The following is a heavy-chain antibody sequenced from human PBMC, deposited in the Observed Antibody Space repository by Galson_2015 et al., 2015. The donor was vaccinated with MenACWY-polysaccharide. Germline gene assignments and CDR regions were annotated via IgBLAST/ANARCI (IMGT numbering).Heavy chain of an antibody. J-gene: IGHJ4*02. CDR2: IKSKTDGETT. Sequence: SLRLSCAASGFTFNNAWMSWVRQAPGKGLEWVGRIKSKTDGETTDYAAPVKGRFTISRDDSKNTLYLQMNSLKTEDTAVYYCTTLITTTGDWGQGTLVTVSS. D-gene: IGHD1-14*01. CDR1: GFTFNNAW. CDR3: TTLITTTGD. V-gene: IGHV3-15*01.